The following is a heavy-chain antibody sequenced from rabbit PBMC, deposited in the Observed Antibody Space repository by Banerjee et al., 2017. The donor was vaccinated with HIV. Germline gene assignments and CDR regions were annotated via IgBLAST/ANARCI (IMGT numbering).Heavy chain of an antibody. J-gene: IGHJ6*01. CDR3: ARDGVYTGPDYDL. CDR1: GFTLSSSDY. V-gene: IGHV1S45*01. D-gene: IGHD4-2*01. CDR2: IVAGSSGST. Sequence: QQQLVESGGGLVQPEGSLTLTCKASGFTLSSSDYMCWVRQAPGKGLEWIGCIVAGSSGSTYSASWAKGRFTISKTSSTTVTLQMTSLTAADMATYFCARDGVYTGPDYDLWGPGTLVTVS.